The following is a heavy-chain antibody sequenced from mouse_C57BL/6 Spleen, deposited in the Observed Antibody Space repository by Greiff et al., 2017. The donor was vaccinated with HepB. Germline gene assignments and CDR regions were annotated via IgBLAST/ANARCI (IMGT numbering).Heavy chain of an antibody. CDR2: INPSSGYT. D-gene: IGHD1-1*01. Sequence: QVQLKESGAELARPGASVKMSCKASGYTFTSYTMHWVKQRPGQGLEWIGYINPSSGYTKYNQKFKDKATLTADKSSSTAYMQLSSLTSEDSAVYYCARETTVLDYWGQGTSVTVSS. CDR1: GYTFTSYT. V-gene: IGHV1-4*01. CDR3: ARETTVLDY. J-gene: IGHJ4*01.